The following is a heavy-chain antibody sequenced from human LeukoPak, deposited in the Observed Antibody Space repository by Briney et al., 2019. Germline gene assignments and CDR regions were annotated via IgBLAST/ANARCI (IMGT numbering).Heavy chain of an antibody. D-gene: IGHD6-19*01. CDR3: ARAPMEQWLDIWFDP. Sequence: ASVKVSCKASVYTFTSYGISWVRQAPGQGLEWMGWISAYNGNTNYAQKLQGRVTMTTDTSTCTAYMELRSLRSDDTAVYYCARAPMEQWLDIWFDPWGQGTLVTVSS. CDR2: ISAYNGNT. V-gene: IGHV1-18*01. CDR1: VYTFTSYG. J-gene: IGHJ5*02.